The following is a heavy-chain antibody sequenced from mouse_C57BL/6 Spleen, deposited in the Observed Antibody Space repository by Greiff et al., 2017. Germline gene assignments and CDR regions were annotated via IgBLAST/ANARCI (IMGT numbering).Heavy chain of an antibody. CDR1: GYSFTGYY. CDR3: ARGGGYSDY. J-gene: IGHJ2*01. V-gene: IGHV1-42*01. CDR2: INPSTGGT. Sequence: VQLQQSGPELVKPGASVKISCKASGYSFTGYYMNWVKQSPEKSLEWIGEINPSTGGTTYNQKFKAKATLTVDKSSSTAYMQHKSLTSEDSAVYYCARGGGYSDYWGQGTTLTVSS.